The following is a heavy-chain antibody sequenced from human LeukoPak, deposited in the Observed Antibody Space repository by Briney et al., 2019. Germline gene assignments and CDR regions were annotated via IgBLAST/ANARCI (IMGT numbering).Heavy chain of an antibody. D-gene: IGHD3-22*01. CDR2: INGDGSST. CDR3: ARGYYDNSGYYFPFDF. CDR1: GFTFRSYW. J-gene: IGHJ4*02. V-gene: IGHV3-74*01. Sequence: GGSLRLSCAASGFTFRSYWMHWVRHAPGKGLVWVSRINGDGSSTSYEDSVKGRFTISRDNAKNTLYLQMKSLRAEDTAVYYCARGYYDNSGYYFPFDFWGQGTLVTVSS.